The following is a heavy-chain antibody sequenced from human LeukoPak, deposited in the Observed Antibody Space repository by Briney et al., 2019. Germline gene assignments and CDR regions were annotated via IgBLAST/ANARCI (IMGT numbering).Heavy chain of an antibody. D-gene: IGHD3-10*01. J-gene: IGHJ6*02. CDR2: IWYDGSNK. CDR3: AKSSGYYYYGMDV. CDR1: GFTFSSYG. Sequence: GRSLRLSCAASGFTFSSYGMHWVRQAPGKGLEWVAVIWYDGSNKYYADSVKGRFTISRDNSKNTLYLQMNSLRAEDTAVYYCAKSSGYYYYGMDVWGQGTTVTVSS. V-gene: IGHV3-33*06.